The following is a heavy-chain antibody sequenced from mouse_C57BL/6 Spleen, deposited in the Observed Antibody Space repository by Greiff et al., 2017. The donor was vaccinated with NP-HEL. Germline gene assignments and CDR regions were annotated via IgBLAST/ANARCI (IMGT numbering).Heavy chain of an antibody. CDR2: IYPGDGDT. CDR3: ARSHITTGGAMGS. J-gene: IGHJ4*01. D-gene: IGHD1-1*01. CDR1: GYAFSSSW. V-gene: IGHV1-82*01. Sequence: VQLQQSGPELVKPGASVKISCKASGYAFSSSWMNWVKQRPGKGLEWIGRIYPGDGDTNYNGKFKGKATLTADKSSSTAYMPLSSLTSEDSAVSICARSHITTGGAMGSRGQETSETASS.